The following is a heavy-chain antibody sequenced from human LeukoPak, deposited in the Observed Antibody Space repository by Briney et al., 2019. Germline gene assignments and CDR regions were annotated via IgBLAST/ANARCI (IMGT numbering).Heavy chain of an antibody. J-gene: IGHJ4*02. D-gene: IGHD5-24*01. CDR2: ISAYNGNT. V-gene: IGHV1-18*01. Sequence: ASVKVSCKASGYTFTSYGISWVRQAPGQGLEWMGWISAYNGNTNYAQKLQGRVTMTTDTSTSTAYMELRSLRSDDTAVYYCARGGPVEMATISLGSWGQGTLVTVSS. CDR3: ARGGPVEMATISLGS. CDR1: GYTFTSYG.